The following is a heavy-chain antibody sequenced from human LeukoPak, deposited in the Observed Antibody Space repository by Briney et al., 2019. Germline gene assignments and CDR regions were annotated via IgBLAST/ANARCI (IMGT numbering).Heavy chain of an antibody. Sequence: ASVKVSCTASGYTFTNYGITWVRQAPGQGLEWMGWISTYSGNTNYARNLQGRVTMTTDTSTTTAYMELRSLRSDDTAVYYCARGGVTNWLDSWGQGTLVTVSS. CDR1: GYTFTNYG. J-gene: IGHJ5*01. V-gene: IGHV1-18*01. CDR3: ARGGVTNWLDS. D-gene: IGHD3-10*01. CDR2: ISTYSGNT.